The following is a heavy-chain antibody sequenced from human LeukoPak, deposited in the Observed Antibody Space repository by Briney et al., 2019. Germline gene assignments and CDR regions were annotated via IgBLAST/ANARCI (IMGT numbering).Heavy chain of an antibody. CDR1: GFTFSSSW. V-gene: IGHV3-7*03. Sequence: GGSLRLSCAASGFTFSSSWMSWVHQAPGKGLEWVANIKKDGSETYYVDSVKGRFTISRDNAKNSLYLQMNSLRAEDTAIYYYARGRYSSTTYYFDSWGQGTLVTVSS. D-gene: IGHD6-13*01. J-gene: IGHJ4*02. CDR3: ARGRYSSTTYYFDS. CDR2: IKKDGSET.